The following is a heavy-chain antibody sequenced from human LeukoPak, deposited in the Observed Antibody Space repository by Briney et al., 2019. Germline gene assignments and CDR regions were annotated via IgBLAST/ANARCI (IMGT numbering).Heavy chain of an antibody. J-gene: IGHJ6*02. Sequence: ASVKVSCQASGYTFTGHYMHWVRQAPGQGLEWMGWINPNSGGTKYAQTFQGRVTMTRDTSISTAYMELSSLRSDGTAVYYCARDWASDGYYYYGMDVRVQGTTVTVSS. CDR2: INPNSGGT. V-gene: IGHV1-2*02. CDR3: ARDWASDGYYYYGMDV. CDR1: GYTFTGHY. D-gene: IGHD5-18*01.